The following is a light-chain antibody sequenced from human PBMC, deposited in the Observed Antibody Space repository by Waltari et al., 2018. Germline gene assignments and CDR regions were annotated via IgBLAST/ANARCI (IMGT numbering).Light chain of an antibody. Sequence: QSVLTPPPSVSGAPGQRVTISCTGSGSNIGAGYDVPWYQQLPGKTPKLLIYGTSTRPLGVPDRYFGSQSGTSASLAITGLQAEDEADYYCQSYDTSLSVVFGGGTKLTVL. CDR3: QSYDTSLSVV. CDR1: GSNIGAGYD. J-gene: IGLJ2*01. CDR2: GTS. V-gene: IGLV1-40*01.